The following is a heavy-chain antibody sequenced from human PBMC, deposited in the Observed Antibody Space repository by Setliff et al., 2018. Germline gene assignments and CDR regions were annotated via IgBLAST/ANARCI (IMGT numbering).Heavy chain of an antibody. CDR3: ARDGVFYAMDV. CDR1: GFTLSSHA. J-gene: IGHJ6*02. CDR2: ITGRGERT. D-gene: IGHD3-10*01. V-gene: IGHV3-23*01. Sequence: LRLSCAASGFTLSSHALSWVRQGPGKGLEWVSSITGRGERTSYADAVKGRFTISRDASKNTVYLQLTGLRPEDTAVYYCARDGVFYAMDVWGHGTTVTVSS.